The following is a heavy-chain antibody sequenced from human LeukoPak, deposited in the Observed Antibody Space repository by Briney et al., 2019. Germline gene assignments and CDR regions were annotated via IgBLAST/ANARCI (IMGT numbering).Heavy chain of an antibody. Sequence: ASVKVSCKASGYTFTGYYMHWVRQAPGQGLEWMGWINPNSGGTNYAQKFQGRVTMTRDTSISTAYMELSRLRSDDTAVYYCARDAGDGEYYFDYWGQGTLVTVSS. D-gene: IGHD4-17*01. V-gene: IGHV1-2*02. CDR2: INPNSGGT. J-gene: IGHJ4*02. CDR3: ARDAGDGEYYFDY. CDR1: GYTFTGYY.